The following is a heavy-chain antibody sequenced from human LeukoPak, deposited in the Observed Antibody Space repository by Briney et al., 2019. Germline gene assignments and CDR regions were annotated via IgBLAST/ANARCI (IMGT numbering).Heavy chain of an antibody. CDR1: GAFIATSSYY. V-gene: IGHV4-39*07. D-gene: IGHD3-22*01. J-gene: IGHJ3*02. Sequence: TSETLSLTCNVSGAFIATSSYYWGRIRQPPGKGLEWIGSIYYSGSTYYNPSLKSRVTISVDTSKNQFSLKLSSVTAADTAVYYCASFSRTYYYDSSGYYRDAFDIWGQGTMVTVSS. CDR3: ASFSRTYYYDSSGYYRDAFDI. CDR2: IYYSGST.